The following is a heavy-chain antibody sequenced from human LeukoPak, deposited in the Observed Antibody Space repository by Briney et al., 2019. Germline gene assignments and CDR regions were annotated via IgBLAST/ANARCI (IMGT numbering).Heavy chain of an antibody. CDR1: GYIFTDYW. CDR3: ARQGYSSSWYAPGDY. Sequence: GESLKISCETSGYIFTDYWIGWVRQMPGKGLEWMAIIYPGDSRTRYSPSLQGHVTVSVDLSITTAYLQWSSLQASDTAMYYCARQGYSSSWYAPGDYWGQGTLVTVSS. D-gene: IGHD6-13*01. CDR2: IYPGDSRT. V-gene: IGHV5-51*01. J-gene: IGHJ4*02.